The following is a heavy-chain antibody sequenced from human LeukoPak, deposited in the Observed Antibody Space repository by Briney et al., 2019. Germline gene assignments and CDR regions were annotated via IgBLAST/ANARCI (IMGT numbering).Heavy chain of an antibody. Sequence: GGSLRLSCAASGFTFNNYWMHWVRQAPGKGLEWVAVISYDGSNEYYADSVKGRFTISRDSSKNTLYLQMNSLRTEDTAVYHCASSGDTYGTYNWFDPWGQGTLVTVSS. CDR2: ISYDGSNE. D-gene: IGHD5-18*01. CDR3: ASSGDTYGTYNWFDP. V-gene: IGHV3-30*03. J-gene: IGHJ5*02. CDR1: GFTFNNYW.